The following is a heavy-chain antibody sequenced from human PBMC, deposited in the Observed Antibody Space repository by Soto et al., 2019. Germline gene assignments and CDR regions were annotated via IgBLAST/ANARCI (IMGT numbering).Heavy chain of an antibody. J-gene: IGHJ5*02. Sequence: ASVKVSCKASGGTFSSSVFSWVRQAPGQGLEWMGGIIPIFGTADYSQKFQGRVTITADEVTSTAYMELSSLRSEDTAVYYCARGGLSPERSWFDPWGQGTLVTVSS. D-gene: IGHD1-26*01. CDR2: IIPIFGTA. CDR1: GGTFSSSV. CDR3: ARGGLSPERSWFDP. V-gene: IGHV1-69*13.